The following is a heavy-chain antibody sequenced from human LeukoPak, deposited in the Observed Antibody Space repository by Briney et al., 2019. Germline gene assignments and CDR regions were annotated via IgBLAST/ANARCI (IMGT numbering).Heavy chain of an antibody. CDR1: GFTFSSYS. CDR2: ISSSSSYI. D-gene: IGHD6-13*01. J-gene: IGHJ4*02. CDR3: ARGRIAAAITFDY. Sequence: GGSLRLSCAASGFTFSSYSMTWVRQAPGKGLEWVSSISSSSSYIYYADSVKGRFTISRDNAKNSLYLQMNSLRAEDTAVYYCARGRIAAAITFDYRGQGTLVSVSS. V-gene: IGHV3-21*01.